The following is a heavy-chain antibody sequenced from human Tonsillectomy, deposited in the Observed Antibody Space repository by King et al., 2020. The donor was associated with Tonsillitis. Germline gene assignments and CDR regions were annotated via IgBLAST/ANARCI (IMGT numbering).Heavy chain of an antibody. J-gene: IGHJ4*02. V-gene: IGHV4-4*02. D-gene: IGHD3-22*01. CDR1: GGSISSSNW. CDR2: IYHSGST. CDR3: ASLGDSSGYYDY. Sequence: QLQESGPGLVKPSGTLSLTCAVSGGSISSSNWGSWVRHPPGKGLAGSWGIYHSGSTNYNPSLKGRVTISVDKSKNQFSLKLSSVTAADTAVYYCASLGDSSGYYDYWGQGTLVTVSS.